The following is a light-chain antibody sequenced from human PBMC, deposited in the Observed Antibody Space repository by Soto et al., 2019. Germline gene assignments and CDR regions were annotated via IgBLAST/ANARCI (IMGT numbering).Light chain of an antibody. CDR2: GAS. CDR1: QSITSDY. Sequence: EIVLTQSPGILSLSLGERATLSCRASQSITSDYLAWYQQKPGQAPRLLIYGASTRATGIPDRFSGRGSGTEFTLTISRLEPEDLAVYYCQQHGRSPWTFGRGTKVEIK. CDR3: QQHGRSPWT. J-gene: IGKJ1*01. V-gene: IGKV3-20*01.